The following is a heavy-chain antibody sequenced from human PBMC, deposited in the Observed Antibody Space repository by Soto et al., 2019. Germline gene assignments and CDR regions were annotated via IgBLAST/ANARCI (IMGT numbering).Heavy chain of an antibody. J-gene: IGHJ4*02. V-gene: IGHV4-30-4*01. D-gene: IGHD3-3*01. CDR3: AREDYDFWSGYYTGPRFDY. CDR2: IHYSGST. CDR1: GGSISGEYDH. Sequence: SETLSLTCSVSGGSISGEYDHWTWIRQSPGKGLEWIGYIHYSGSTHYNPSLKSRVTISVDTSKNQFSLKLSSVTAADTAVYYCAREDYDFWSGYYTGPRFDYWGQGTLVTVSS.